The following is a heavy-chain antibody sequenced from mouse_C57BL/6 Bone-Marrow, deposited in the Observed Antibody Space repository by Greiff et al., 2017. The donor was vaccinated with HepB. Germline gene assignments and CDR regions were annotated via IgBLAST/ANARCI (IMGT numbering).Heavy chain of an antibody. CDR1: GYTFTSYW. J-gene: IGHJ2*01. CDR3: ARMGYGSSYPYYFDY. Sequence: VQLQQPGAELVKPGASVKLSCKASGYTFTSYWMHWVKQRPGQGLEWIGMIHPNSGSTNYNEKFKNKATLTVNKSYLTAYIQLSSLTSEDSAVYYCARMGYGSSYPYYFDYWGQGTTLTVSS. CDR2: IHPNSGST. D-gene: IGHD1-1*01. V-gene: IGHV1-64*01.